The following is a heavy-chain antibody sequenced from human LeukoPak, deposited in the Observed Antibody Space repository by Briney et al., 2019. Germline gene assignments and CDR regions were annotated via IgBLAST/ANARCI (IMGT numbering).Heavy chain of an antibody. CDR3: AREVSVGATGAFDI. Sequence: PSETLSLTCSVSGGSISSYYWSWIRQPPGKGLEWIGCIYYSGSTNYNPSLKSRVTISIDTFKSQFSLKLSSVTAADTAVYYCAREVSVGATGAFDIWGQGTMVTVSS. D-gene: IGHD1-26*01. J-gene: IGHJ3*02. CDR2: IYYSGST. CDR1: GGSISSYY. V-gene: IGHV4-59*01.